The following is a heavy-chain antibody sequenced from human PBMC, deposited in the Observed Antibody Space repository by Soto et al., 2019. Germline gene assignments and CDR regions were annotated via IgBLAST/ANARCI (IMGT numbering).Heavy chain of an antibody. V-gene: IGHV4-30-2*01. Sequence: SETLSLTCAVSGGSISSGGYSWSWIRQPPGKGLEWIGYIYHSGSTYYNPSLKSRVTISVERSKNQFSLKLSSVTAADTAVVYCARELLLGGGISIDYWGQGTLVTVSS. CDR2: IYHSGST. CDR3: ARELLLGGGISIDY. J-gene: IGHJ4*02. CDR1: GGSISSGGYS. D-gene: IGHD3-16*02.